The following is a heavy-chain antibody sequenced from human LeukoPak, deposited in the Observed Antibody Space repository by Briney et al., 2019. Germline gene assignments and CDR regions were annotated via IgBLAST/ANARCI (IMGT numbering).Heavy chain of an antibody. D-gene: IGHD1-26*01. CDR2: IYYGGST. Sequence: SETLSLTCTVSGGSISSSSYYWGWIRQPPGKGLEWIGSIYYGGSTYYNPSLKSRVTISVDTSKNQFSLKLSSVTAADTAVYYCARTKWELLFGAPDNNWFDPWGQGTLVTVSS. CDR3: ARTKWELLFGAPDNNWFDP. CDR1: GGSISSSSYY. J-gene: IGHJ5*02. V-gene: IGHV4-39*01.